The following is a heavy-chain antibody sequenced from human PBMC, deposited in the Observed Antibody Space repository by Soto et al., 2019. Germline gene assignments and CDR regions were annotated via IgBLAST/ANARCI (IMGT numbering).Heavy chain of an antibody. CDR3: ARSATGGSWDPFLYYFDY. CDR2: IIPIFGTA. J-gene: IGHJ4*02. V-gene: IGHV1-69*13. Sequence: GASVKVSCKASGGTFSSYAISWVRQAPGQGLEWMGGIIPIFGTANYAQKFQGRVTITADESTSTAYMELSSLRSEDTAVYYCARSATGGSWDPFLYYFDYWGQGTLVTVSS. CDR1: GGTFSSYA. D-gene: IGHD6-13*01.